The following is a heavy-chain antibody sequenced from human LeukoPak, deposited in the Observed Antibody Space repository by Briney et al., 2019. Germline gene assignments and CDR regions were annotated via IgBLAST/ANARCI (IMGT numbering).Heavy chain of an antibody. CDR2: ISSSGSTI. D-gene: IGHD2-2*01. Sequence: QPGGSLRLSCAAPGFTFSSYEMNWVRQAPGKGLEWVSYISSSGSTIYYADSVKGRFTISRDNAKNSLYLQMNSLRAEDTAVYYCAREHPLGTSYYFDYWGQGTLVTVSS. V-gene: IGHV3-48*03. CDR3: AREHPLGTSYYFDY. CDR1: GFTFSSYE. J-gene: IGHJ4*02.